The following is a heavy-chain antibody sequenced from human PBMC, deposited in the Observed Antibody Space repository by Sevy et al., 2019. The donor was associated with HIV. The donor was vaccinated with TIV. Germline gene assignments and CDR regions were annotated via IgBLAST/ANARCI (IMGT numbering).Heavy chain of an antibody. V-gene: IGHV1-69*13. CDR2: IIPSFGRA. J-gene: IGHJ6*02. D-gene: IGHD3-9*01. Sequence: ASVKVSCKASGCTFSSYSISWVRQAPGQGLEWMGVIIPSFGRANYAQKFQGRVTITADESTSTAFMEMSSLRSEDTDVYYCASRSRYSAWLLPATQEDRRNYGMDEWGQGTPVTVSS. CDR3: ASRSRYSAWLLPATQEDRRNYGMDE. CDR1: GCTFSSYS.